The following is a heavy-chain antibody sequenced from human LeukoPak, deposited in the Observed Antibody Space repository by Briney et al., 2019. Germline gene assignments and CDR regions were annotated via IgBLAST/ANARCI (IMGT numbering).Heavy chain of an antibody. Sequence: WASVKVSCKASGYTFTSYYMHWVRQAPGQGLEWMGWINPNSGGTNYAQKFQGRLTMTRDTSISTAYMELSRLTSDDTAVYYCTRDMDIVVVPAATHFDYWGQGTLVTVS. J-gene: IGHJ4*02. D-gene: IGHD2-2*03. CDR2: INPNSGGT. CDR1: GYTFTSYY. CDR3: TRDMDIVVVPAATHFDY. V-gene: IGHV1-2*02.